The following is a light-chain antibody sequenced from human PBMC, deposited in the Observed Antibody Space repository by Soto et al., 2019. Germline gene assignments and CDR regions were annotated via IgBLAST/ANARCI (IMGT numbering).Light chain of an antibody. V-gene: IGKV1-5*01. J-gene: IGKJ1*01. CDR1: QSITTW. CDR3: QHHNSYSEA. Sequence: DIQMTQSPSTLSASVGDSVTITCRASQSITTWLAWYQQRPGKAPKLLIYDVSSLQSGVPSRFSGSGSGTEFTLTISSLQPDDFATYYCQHHNSYSEAFGQGTKWIS. CDR2: DVS.